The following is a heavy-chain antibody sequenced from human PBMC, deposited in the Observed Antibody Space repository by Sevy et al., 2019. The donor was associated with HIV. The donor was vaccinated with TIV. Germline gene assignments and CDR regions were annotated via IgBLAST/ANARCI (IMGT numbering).Heavy chain of an antibody. Sequence: SETLSLTCAVYGGSFSGYYWSWIRQPPGKGLEWIGEINHSGSTNYNPSLKSRVTISVDTSKNQFSLKLSSVTAADSAVYYCARASGGGNSLWFDPWGQGTLVTVSS. J-gene: IGHJ5*02. CDR2: INHSGST. D-gene: IGHD2-21*02. CDR1: GGSFSGYY. V-gene: IGHV4-34*01. CDR3: ARASGGGNSLWFDP.